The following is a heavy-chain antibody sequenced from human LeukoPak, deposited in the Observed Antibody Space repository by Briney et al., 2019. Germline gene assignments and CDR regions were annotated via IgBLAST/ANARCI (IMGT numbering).Heavy chain of an antibody. J-gene: IGHJ6*03. CDR2: INHSGST. D-gene: IGHD3-3*01. Sequence: SETLSLTCAVYGGSFSGYYWSWIRQPPGKGLEWIGEINHSGSTNYNPSLKSRVTISVDTSKNQFSLKLSSVTAADTAVYYCARASYDFWSGYYQGGTYYYYYYMDVWGKGTTVTVSS. CDR1: GGSFSGYY. V-gene: IGHV4-34*01. CDR3: ARASYDFWSGYYQGGTYYYYYYMDV.